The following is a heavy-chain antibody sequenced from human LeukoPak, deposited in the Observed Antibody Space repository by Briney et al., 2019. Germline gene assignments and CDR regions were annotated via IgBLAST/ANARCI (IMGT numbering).Heavy chain of an antibody. J-gene: IGHJ5*02. Sequence: PSETLSLTCAISGGSISGTPYYWGWIRQPPGKGLEWIGEINHSGSNNSNPSLKSRVTTSVDTSKNQFSLKLSSVTAADTAVYYCARSVGYYDFWGGYCRDGGWFDPWGQGTLVTVSS. CDR1: GGSISGTPYY. CDR2: INHSGSN. V-gene: IGHV4-34*01. D-gene: IGHD3-3*01. CDR3: ARSVGYYDFWGGYCRDGGWFDP.